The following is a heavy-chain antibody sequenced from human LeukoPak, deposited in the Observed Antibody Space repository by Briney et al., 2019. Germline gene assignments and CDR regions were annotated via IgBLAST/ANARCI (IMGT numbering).Heavy chain of an antibody. J-gene: IGHJ4*02. CDR1: GFTFSSYA. Sequence: PGRSLRLSCAASGFTFSSYAMHWVRQAPGKGLEWVAVISYDGSNKYYADSVKGRFTISRDNSKNTLYLQMNSLRAEDTAAYYCARGYSYGDYWGQGTLVTVSS. D-gene: IGHD5-18*01. CDR2: ISYDGSNK. V-gene: IGHV3-30-3*01. CDR3: ARGYSYGDY.